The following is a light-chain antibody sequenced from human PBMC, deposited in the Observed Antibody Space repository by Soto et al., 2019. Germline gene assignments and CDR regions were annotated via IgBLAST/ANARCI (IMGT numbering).Light chain of an antibody. J-gene: IGLJ7*01. V-gene: IGLV1-40*01. Sequence: QSVLTQPPSVSEAPGQRVTISCTGSSSNIGAGYDVHWYQQVPGTAPKLLIYGNNNRPSGVPDRFSGSKSGTSASLAITGLQAEDEADYYCQSYDSSLSAVFGGGTQLTVL. CDR2: GNN. CDR3: QSYDSSLSAV. CDR1: SSNIGAGYD.